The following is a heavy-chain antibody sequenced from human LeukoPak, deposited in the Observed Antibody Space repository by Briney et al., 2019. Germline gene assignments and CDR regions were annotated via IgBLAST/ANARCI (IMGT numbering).Heavy chain of an antibody. Sequence: SVKVSCKASGGTFSSYAISWVRQAPGQGLEWMRGIIPIFGTANYAQKFQGRVTITADESTSTAYMELSSLRSEDTAVYYCARDRVSASSNHAFDIWGQGTMVTVSS. CDR3: ARDRVSASSNHAFDI. CDR2: IIPIFGTA. J-gene: IGHJ3*02. D-gene: IGHD2-2*01. V-gene: IGHV1-69*13. CDR1: GGTFSSYA.